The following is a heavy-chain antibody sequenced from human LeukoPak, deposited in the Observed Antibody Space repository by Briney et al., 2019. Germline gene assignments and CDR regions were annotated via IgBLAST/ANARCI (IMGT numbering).Heavy chain of an antibody. J-gene: IGHJ4*02. CDR2: IIPIFGTA. CDR1: GGTFSSYA. CDR3: AGGRRGYSYGRYYFDY. Sequence: ASVKVSCKASGGTFSSYAISWVRQAPGQGLEWXXXIIPIFGTANYAQKFQGRVTITADKSTSTAYVELSSRRSEDTAVYYCAGGRRGYSYGRYYFDYWGQGTLVTVSS. D-gene: IGHD5-18*01. V-gene: IGHV1-69*06.